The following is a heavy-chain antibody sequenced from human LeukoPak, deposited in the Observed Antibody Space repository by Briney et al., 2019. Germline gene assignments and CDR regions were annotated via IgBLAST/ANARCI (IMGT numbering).Heavy chain of an antibody. J-gene: IGHJ4*02. D-gene: IGHD2-2*01. V-gene: IGHV1-18*01. CDR1: GYTFTSYG. CDR2: ISAYNGNT. Sequence: GASVKVSCKASGYTFTSYGISWVRQAPGQGLEWMGWISAYNGNTNYAQKLQGRVTMTTDTSTSTAYMELRSLRSDDTAVYYCARRVVPAAMSGGFDYWGQGTLVTVSS. CDR3: ARRVVPAAMSGGFDY.